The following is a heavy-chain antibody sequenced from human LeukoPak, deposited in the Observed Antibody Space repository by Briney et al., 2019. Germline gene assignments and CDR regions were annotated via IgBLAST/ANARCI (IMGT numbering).Heavy chain of an antibody. CDR2: ISSSSSYI. Sequence: GGSLRLSCAASGFTFSSYSMNWVRQAPGKGLEWVSSISSSSSYIYYADSVKGRFTISRDNAKNSLYLQMNSLRAEDTAVYYCARDLVVPAAGPFESDYWGQGTLVTVSS. J-gene: IGHJ4*02. CDR3: ARDLVVPAAGPFESDY. V-gene: IGHV3-21*01. D-gene: IGHD2-2*01. CDR1: GFTFSSYS.